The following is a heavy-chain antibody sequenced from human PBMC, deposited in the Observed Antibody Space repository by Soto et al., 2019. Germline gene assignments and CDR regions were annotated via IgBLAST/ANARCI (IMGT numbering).Heavy chain of an antibody. D-gene: IGHD3-3*01. V-gene: IGHV1-8*01. J-gene: IGHJ5*02. CDR2: MNPNSGNT. CDR3: ARGLKRITIFGVAVNGNWFDP. CDR1: GYTFTSHD. Sequence: VKVSCKASGYTFTSHDINWVRQATGQGLEWMGWMNPNSGNTGYAQKFQGRVTMTRNTSISTAYMELSSLRSEDTAVYYCARGLKRITIFGVAVNGNWFDPWGQGTLVTVSS.